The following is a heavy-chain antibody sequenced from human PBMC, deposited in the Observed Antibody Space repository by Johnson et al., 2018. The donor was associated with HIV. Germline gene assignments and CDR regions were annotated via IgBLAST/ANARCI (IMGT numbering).Heavy chain of an antibody. CDR2: IRYDGNNK. J-gene: IGHJ3*02. V-gene: IGHV3-30*02. CDR3: VKEHGWGSFDI. D-gene: IGHD3-16*01. CDR1: GIIVTGNF. Sequence: QVQLVESGGGLVQPGGSLRLSCAASGIIVTGNFMSWVRQAPGKGLEWVTFIRYDGNNKYYVDSVKGRFTVSRENAKNTVYLQMNSLRAEDTATYYCVKEHGWGSFDIWGQGTMVTVSS.